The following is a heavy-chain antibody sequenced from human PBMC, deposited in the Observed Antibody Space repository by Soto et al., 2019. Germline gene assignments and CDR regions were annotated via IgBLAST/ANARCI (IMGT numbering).Heavy chain of an antibody. CDR3: ARTLYSYGPRFDY. Sequence: SVTLSLTCTVSGCSISSYYWSWIRQPPGKGLEWIGYIYYSGSTNYNPSLKSRVTISVDTSKNQFSLKLSSVTAADTAVYYCARTLYSYGPRFDYWGQGTLVTVS. CDR1: GCSISSYY. CDR2: IYYSGST. D-gene: IGHD5-18*01. V-gene: IGHV4-59*01. J-gene: IGHJ4*02.